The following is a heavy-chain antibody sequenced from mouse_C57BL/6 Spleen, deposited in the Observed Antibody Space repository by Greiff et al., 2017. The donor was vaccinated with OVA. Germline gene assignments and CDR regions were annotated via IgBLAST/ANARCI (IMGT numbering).Heavy chain of an antibody. CDR3: ARFHYYSNFDY. Sequence: VQLQQPGAELVRPGTSVKLSCKASGYTFTSYWMHWVKQRPGQGLEWIGVIDPSDSYTNYNQKFKGKATLTVDTSSSTAYMQLSSLTSEDSAVYYCARFHYYSNFDYWGQGTTLTVSS. CDR1: GYTFTSYW. J-gene: IGHJ2*01. V-gene: IGHV1-59*01. CDR2: IDPSDSYT. D-gene: IGHD2-5*01.